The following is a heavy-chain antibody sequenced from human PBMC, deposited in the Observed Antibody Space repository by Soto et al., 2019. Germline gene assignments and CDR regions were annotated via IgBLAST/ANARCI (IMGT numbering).Heavy chain of an antibody. V-gene: IGHV3-23*01. J-gene: IGHJ3*01. CDR1: VFTFSTSV. CDR2: ISGSGDRT. Sequence: PGGSLRLFCAASVFTFSTSVMSWVRQAPGKGLQWVSSISGSGDRTYYADSVKGRFTVSRDNSKNTLYLDMNTVTADDTAIYYCTWSLVARDAFDEWGQGTMVTVSS. CDR3: TWSLVARDAFDE. D-gene: IGHD5-12*01.